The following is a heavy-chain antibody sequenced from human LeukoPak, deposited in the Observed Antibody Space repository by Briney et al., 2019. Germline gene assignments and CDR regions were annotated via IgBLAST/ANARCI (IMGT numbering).Heavy chain of an antibody. Sequence: GGSLRLSCAASGFTFDDYAMHWVRQAPGKGLEWVSGISWNSGSIGYADSVKGRFTISRDNAKNTLYLQMNSLRAEDTAVYYCARTMVRGANKYYFDYWGQGTLDTVSS. D-gene: IGHD3-10*01. CDR1: GFTFDDYA. V-gene: IGHV3-9*01. CDR2: ISWNSGSI. CDR3: ARTMVRGANKYYFDY. J-gene: IGHJ4*02.